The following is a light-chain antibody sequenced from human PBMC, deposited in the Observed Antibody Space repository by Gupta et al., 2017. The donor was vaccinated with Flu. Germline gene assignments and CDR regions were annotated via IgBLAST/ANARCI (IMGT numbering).Light chain of an antibody. CDR2: GEN. CDR1: SLRSYY. J-gene: IGLJ3*02. CDR3: NSRDSSGNHLWV. V-gene: IGLV3-19*01. Sequence: SSELTQDPAVSVALGQTVRITCQGDSLRSYYARWYQQTPGQAPVLVIYGENKRPSGIPDRFSDSRSGNTASLTITGAQAEDEADYYCNSRDSSGNHLWVFGGGTKLTVL.